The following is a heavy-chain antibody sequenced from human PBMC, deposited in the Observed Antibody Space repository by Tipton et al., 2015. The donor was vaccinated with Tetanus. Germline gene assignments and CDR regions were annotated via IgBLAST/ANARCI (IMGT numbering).Heavy chain of an antibody. V-gene: IGHV4-39*01. CDR3: ARHQSGYFTPFDY. D-gene: IGHD3-3*01. CDR2: IYESGDT. Sequence: TLSLTCTVSGGSISNYYWGWIRQPPGKGLEWIGSIYESGDTYYIPSLKSRVTISVDTSKNQFSLNLNSMAAADTGVYYCARHQSGYFTPFDYWGQGNLVTVSS. J-gene: IGHJ4*02. CDR1: GGSISNYY.